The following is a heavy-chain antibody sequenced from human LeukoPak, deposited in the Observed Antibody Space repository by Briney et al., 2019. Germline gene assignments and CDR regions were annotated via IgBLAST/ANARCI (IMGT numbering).Heavy chain of an antibody. D-gene: IGHD3-3*01. CDR1: GFTVSSNY. J-gene: IGHJ4*02. V-gene: IGHV3-23*01. CDR2: ISGSGGST. Sequence: PGGSLRLSCAASGFTVSSNYMSWVRQAPGKGLEWVSAISGSGGSTYYADSVKGRFTISRDNSKNTLYLQMNSLRAEDTAVYYCARGPYDFWSTYLYYWGQGTLVTVSS. CDR3: ARGPYDFWSTYLYY.